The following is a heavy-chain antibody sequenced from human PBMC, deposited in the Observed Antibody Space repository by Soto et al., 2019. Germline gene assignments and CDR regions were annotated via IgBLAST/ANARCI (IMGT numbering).Heavy chain of an antibody. D-gene: IGHD3-10*01. Sequence: GGSLRLSCAGSGFTFRWFGMNWVRQAPGKGLEWVARISNDGSNEYYVDSVKGRFTISRDNSKNTLYLQMDSLRAEDTAVYYCAKGEVRGIIPSYFDYWGLGTLVTVSS. J-gene: IGHJ4*02. CDR3: AKGEVRGIIPSYFDY. CDR1: GFTFRWFG. CDR2: ISNDGSNE. V-gene: IGHV3-30*18.